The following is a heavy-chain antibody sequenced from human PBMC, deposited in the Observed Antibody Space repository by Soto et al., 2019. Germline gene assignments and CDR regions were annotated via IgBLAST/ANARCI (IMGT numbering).Heavy chain of an antibody. CDR1: GGSFSGYY. J-gene: IGHJ6*02. CDR2: INHSGST. Sequence: SETLSLTCAVYGGSFSGYYWSWIRQPPGKGLEWIGEINHSGSTNYNPSLKSRVTISVDTSKNQFSLKLSSVTAADTAVYYCARGAIPANYGMDVWGQGTTVTVSS. D-gene: IGHD2-21*01. V-gene: IGHV4-34*01. CDR3: ARGAIPANYGMDV.